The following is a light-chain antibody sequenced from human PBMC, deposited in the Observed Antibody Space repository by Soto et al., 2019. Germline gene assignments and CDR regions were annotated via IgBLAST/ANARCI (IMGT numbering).Light chain of an antibody. CDR2: DAS. CDR1: QSIANW. Sequence: DIQMTQSPSTLSASVGDRVTITCRASQSIANWLAWYQQKPGKAPKLLIYDASSLPSGVPSRFSGSGSGTEFTLTIISLQSDDFATYYCQQYNTYETFGQGTKLEIK. V-gene: IGKV1-5*01. CDR3: QQYNTYET. J-gene: IGKJ2*01.